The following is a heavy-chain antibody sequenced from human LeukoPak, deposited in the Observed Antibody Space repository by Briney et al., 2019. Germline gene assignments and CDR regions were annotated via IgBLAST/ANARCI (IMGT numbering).Heavy chain of an antibody. CDR1: GFTFSSYS. CDR2: ISSSSSTI. J-gene: IGHJ4*02. V-gene: IGHV3-48*01. CDR3: ARAGYSSD. Sequence: PGGSLRLSCAASGFTFSSYSMNWVRQAPGKGLEWVSYISSSSSTIYYADSVKGRFTISRDNAKNSLYLQMNSLRAEDTAVYYCARAGYSSDWGQGTLVTVSS. D-gene: IGHD5-18*01.